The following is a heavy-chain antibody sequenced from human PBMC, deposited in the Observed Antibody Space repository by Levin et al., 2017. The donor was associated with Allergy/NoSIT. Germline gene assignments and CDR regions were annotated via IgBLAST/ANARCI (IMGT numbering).Heavy chain of an antibody. CDR3: ARAPPLRYFDHYYYYMDV. Sequence: GGSLRLSCAASGFTFSSYSMNWVRQAPGKGLEWVSYISSSSSTIYYADSVKGRFTISRDNAKNSLYLQMNSLRAEDTAVYYCARAPPLRYFDHYYYYMDVWGKGTTVTVSS. V-gene: IGHV3-48*01. CDR1: GFTFSSYS. CDR2: ISSSSSTI. D-gene: IGHD3-9*01. J-gene: IGHJ6*03.